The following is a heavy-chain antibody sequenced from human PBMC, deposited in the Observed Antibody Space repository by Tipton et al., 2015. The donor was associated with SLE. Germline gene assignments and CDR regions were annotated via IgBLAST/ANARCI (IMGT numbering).Heavy chain of an antibody. CDR2: IYYSGST. CDR1: GYSISSGYY. Sequence: TLSLTCAVSGYSISSGYYWGWIRQPPGKGLEWIGYIYYSGSTNYNPSLKSRVTISVDTSKNQFSLKLSSVTAADTAVYYCARGKGNAFDIWGQGTMVTVSS. V-gene: IGHV4-38-2*01. J-gene: IGHJ3*02. CDR3: ARGKGNAFDI.